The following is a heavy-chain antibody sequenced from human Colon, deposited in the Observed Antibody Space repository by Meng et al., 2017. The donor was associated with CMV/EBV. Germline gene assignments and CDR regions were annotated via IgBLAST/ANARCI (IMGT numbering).Heavy chain of an antibody. CDR3: ARDRPYSYYYFGLDV. Sequence: GSLRLSCTVSGGSISGNYWTWIRQSPGTGLGWIGYIYDSRTTNYNPSLKSRVTMSLDTSKNQFSLNLNSVTAADSAVYYCARDRPYSYYYFGLDVWGPGTTVTVSS. J-gene: IGHJ6*02. V-gene: IGHV4-59*01. CDR2: IYDSRTT. CDR1: GGSISGNY.